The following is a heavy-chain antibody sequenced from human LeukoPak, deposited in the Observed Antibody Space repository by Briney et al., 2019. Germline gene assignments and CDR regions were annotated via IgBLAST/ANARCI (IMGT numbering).Heavy chain of an antibody. CDR1: GFTFSSYG. CDR3: AREHDSSGYQDY. Sequence: GGSLRLSCAASGFTFSSYGMHWVRQAPGKGLEWVAVIWYDGSNKYYADSVKGRFTISRDNSKNTLYLQTNSLRAEDTAAYYCAREHDSSGYQDYWGQGTLVTVSS. D-gene: IGHD3-22*01. V-gene: IGHV3-33*01. J-gene: IGHJ4*02. CDR2: IWYDGSNK.